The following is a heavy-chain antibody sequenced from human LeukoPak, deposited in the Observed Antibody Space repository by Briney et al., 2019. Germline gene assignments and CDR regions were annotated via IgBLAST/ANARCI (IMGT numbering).Heavy chain of an antibody. D-gene: IGHD6-6*01. CDR2: ISDDGSNK. Sequence: GRSLRLSCAASGFSFTNYSVHWVRQAPGKGLKWVALISDDGSNKYYADSVKGRFTISRDNAKNTLYLQMSSLRSEDTAVYYCARTYGSSADAFDIWGQGTMVTVSS. CDR3: ARTYGSSADAFDI. J-gene: IGHJ3*02. CDR1: GFSFTNYS. V-gene: IGHV3-30*04.